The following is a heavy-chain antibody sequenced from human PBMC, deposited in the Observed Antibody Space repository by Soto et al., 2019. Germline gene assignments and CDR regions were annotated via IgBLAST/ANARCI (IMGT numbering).Heavy chain of an antibody. Sequence: GGSLRLSCAASGFTFSSYSMNWVRQAPGKGLEWVSSISSSSSYIYYADSVKGRFTISRDNAKNSLYLQMNSLRAEDTAVYYCARDPHLGYSSSSYYYDGMDVWGRGTTVTVSS. V-gene: IGHV3-21*01. D-gene: IGHD6-6*01. CDR1: GFTFSSYS. CDR3: ARDPHLGYSSSSYYYDGMDV. CDR2: ISSSSSYI. J-gene: IGHJ6*02.